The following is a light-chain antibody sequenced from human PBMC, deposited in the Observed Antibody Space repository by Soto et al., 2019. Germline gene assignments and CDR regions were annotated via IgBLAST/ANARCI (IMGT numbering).Light chain of an antibody. CDR1: QSIGNY. CDR3: QQRSNWWT. Sequence: EVVLTQSPATLSLSPGEGATLSCRASQSIGNYLAWYQQKPGQAPRLLIYATSNRATGIPARFSGSGSGTDFTLTISSLEPEDFAVYYCQQRSNWWTFGQGTKVEIK. V-gene: IGKV3-11*01. J-gene: IGKJ1*01. CDR2: ATS.